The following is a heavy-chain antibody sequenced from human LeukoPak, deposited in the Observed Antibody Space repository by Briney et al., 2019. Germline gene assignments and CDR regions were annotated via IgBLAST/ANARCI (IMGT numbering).Heavy chain of an antibody. V-gene: IGHV3-21*01. J-gene: IGHJ6*04. CDR1: GFTFSSYS. D-gene: IGHD6-13*01. Sequence: GGSLRPSCAASGFTFSSYSMNWVRQAPGKGLEWVSSISSSSYIYYADSVKGRFTISRDNAKNSLYLQMNSLRAEDTAVYYCARGEAAVSLDVWGKGTTVTVSS. CDR2: ISSSSYI. CDR3: ARGEAAVSLDV.